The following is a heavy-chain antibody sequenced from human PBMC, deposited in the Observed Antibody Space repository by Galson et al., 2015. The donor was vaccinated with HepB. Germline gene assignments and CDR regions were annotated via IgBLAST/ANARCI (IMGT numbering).Heavy chain of an antibody. V-gene: IGHV3-30*02. CDR2: IRYDGSNK. CDR1: GFTFSSYG. CDR3: AKDYCGGDCYDPPLRDY. J-gene: IGHJ4*02. D-gene: IGHD2-21*02. Sequence: SLRLSCAASGFTFSSYGMHWVRQAPGKGLEWVAFIRYDGSNKYYADSVKGRFTISRDNSKNTLYLQMNSLRAEDTAVYYCAKDYCGGDCYDPPLRDYWGQGTLVTVSS.